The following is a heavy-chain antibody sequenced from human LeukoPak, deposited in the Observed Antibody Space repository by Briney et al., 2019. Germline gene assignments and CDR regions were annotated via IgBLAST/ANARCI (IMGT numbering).Heavy chain of an antibody. CDR1: GATFSSYA. V-gene: IGHV1-69*05. D-gene: IGHD3-9*01. Sequence: SVKVSCKASGATFSSYAISWVRQAPGQGLEWMGRIIPIFGTANYAQKFQGRVTITTDESTSTAYMELSSLRSEDTAVYYCARAIDYDILTGYYSLTAWGQGTLVTVSS. CDR2: IIPIFGTA. CDR3: ARAIDYDILTGYYSLTA. J-gene: IGHJ5*02.